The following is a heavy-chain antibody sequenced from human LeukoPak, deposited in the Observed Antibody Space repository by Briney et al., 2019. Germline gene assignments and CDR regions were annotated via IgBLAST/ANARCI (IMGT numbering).Heavy chain of an antibody. V-gene: IGHV3-7*01. CDR1: GFTFSSYW. CDR3: ARRMTTVTAYFDY. Sequence: PGGSLRLSCAASGFTFSSYWMSWVRQAPGKWLEWVANIKQDGSEKYYVDSVKGRFTISRDNAKNSLSLQMNGLRAEDTAVYYCARRMTTVTAYFDYWGQGTLVTVSS. D-gene: IGHD4-11*01. CDR2: IKQDGSEK. J-gene: IGHJ4*02.